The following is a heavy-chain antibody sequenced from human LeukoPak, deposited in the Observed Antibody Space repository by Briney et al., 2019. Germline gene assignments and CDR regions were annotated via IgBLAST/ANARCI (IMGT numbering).Heavy chain of an antibody. V-gene: IGHV4-59*01. CDR1: GGSISSYY. Sequence: SETLSLTCSVSGGSISSYYWSWLRQPPRKGLEWIGYIYYSGSTNYNPSLKSRVTISVDASKNQFSLKLSSVTAADTAVYYCARGNLLFDYWGQGTLVTVSS. J-gene: IGHJ4*02. D-gene: IGHD2/OR15-2a*01. CDR3: ARGNLLFDY. CDR2: IYYSGST.